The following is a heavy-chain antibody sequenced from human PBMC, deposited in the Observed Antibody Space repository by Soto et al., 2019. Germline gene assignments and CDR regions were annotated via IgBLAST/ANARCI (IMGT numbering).Heavy chain of an antibody. J-gene: IGHJ4*02. V-gene: IGHV3-72*01. CDR2: TRNKANSYTT. CDR3: GRCTSTSCHLGSDY. D-gene: IGHD2-2*01. Sequence: SLILSCAASGFTFSDHYMDWVRQAPGKGLEWVGRTRNKANSYTTEYAASVKGRFTISRDDSKNSLYLQMNSLRAADTAVYYCGRCTSTSCHLGSDYWGQGTLVTVSS. CDR1: GFTFSDHY.